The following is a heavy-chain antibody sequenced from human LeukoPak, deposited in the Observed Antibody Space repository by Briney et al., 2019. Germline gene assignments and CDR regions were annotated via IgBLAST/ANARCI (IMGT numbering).Heavy chain of an antibody. D-gene: IGHD6-13*01. J-gene: IGHJ4*02. CDR1: GYTFTSYY. CDR3: ARDYSSSWPRRYFDY. Sequence: GASVKVSCKASGYTFTSYYIHWARQAPGQGLEWMGIINPSGDITSYAQKFQGRVTMTRDTSTSTVYMELSSLRSEDTAVYYCARDYSSSWPRRYFDYWGQGTLVTVSS. CDR2: INPSGDIT. V-gene: IGHV1-46*01.